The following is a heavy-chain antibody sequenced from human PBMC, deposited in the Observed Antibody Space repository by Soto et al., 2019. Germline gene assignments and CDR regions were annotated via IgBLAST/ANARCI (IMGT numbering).Heavy chain of an antibody. V-gene: IGHV4-34*01. CDR2: INHSGTT. J-gene: IGHJ5*02. D-gene: IGHD4-17*01. Sequence: QVQLQQWGAGLLKPSETLSLTCAVYGGSFSGYYWSWIRQPPGKGLEWIGEINHSGTTNYNPSLKRRVTISGDTSKNQCSLKLSSVTAADTAVYYCARVGVRDGDYGVSRFDPWGQGTLVTFSS. CDR1: GGSFSGYY. CDR3: ARVGVRDGDYGVSRFDP.